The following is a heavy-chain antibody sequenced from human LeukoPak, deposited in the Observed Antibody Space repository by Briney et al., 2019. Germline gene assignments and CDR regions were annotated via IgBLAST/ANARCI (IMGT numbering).Heavy chain of an antibody. CDR2: IYYLEST. CDR1: GGSISSSGYY. CDR3: ARHLGTMVTPDFDY. Sequence: TSSETLSLTCNVSGGSISSSGYYWGWIRQPPGKGLEWIGSIYYLESTYYNPSLRSRVTISIDTSKTQFSLRLSSVTAADTALYYCARHLGTMVTPDFDYWGQGTLVTASS. D-gene: IGHD4-23*01. J-gene: IGHJ4*02. V-gene: IGHV4-39*01.